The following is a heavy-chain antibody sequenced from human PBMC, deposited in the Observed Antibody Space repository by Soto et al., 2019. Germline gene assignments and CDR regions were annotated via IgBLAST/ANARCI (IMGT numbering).Heavy chain of an antibody. Sequence: QVQLQESGPGLVRPSQTLSLTCTVSNGSIDNTVFFWSCIRQHPGRGLEWIGYISYSGKTFYKPSRPSRASMSLDTSTNPFSLNWNSVTAALTAVYFCARHLAGNYPTANWFDPWGQGTLVTVS. CDR2: ISYSGKT. J-gene: IGHJ5*02. V-gene: IGHV4-31*03. CDR1: NGSIDNTVFF. CDR3: ARHLAGNYPTANWFDP. D-gene: IGHD1-7*01.